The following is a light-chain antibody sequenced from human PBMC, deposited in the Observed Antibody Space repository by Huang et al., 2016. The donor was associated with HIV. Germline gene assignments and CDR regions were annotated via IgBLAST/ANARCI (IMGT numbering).Light chain of an antibody. CDR3: QQRSNWPLFT. V-gene: IGKV3-11*01. CDR1: QSVSSS. CDR2: DTS. J-gene: IGKJ3*01. Sequence: EIVLTQSPATLSLSPGERATLSCKASQSVSSSLAWYQQKPGQAPRLLIYDTSNRATGIPARFSVSESGTDFTLTISSLEPEDFAVYYCQQRSNWPLFTFGPGTKVDIK.